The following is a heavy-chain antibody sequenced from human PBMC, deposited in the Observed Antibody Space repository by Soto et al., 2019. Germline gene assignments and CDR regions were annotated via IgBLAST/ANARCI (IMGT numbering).Heavy chain of an antibody. J-gene: IGHJ6*02. D-gene: IGHD3-16*01. Sequence: QVQLVQSGAEVKKPGASVKVSCKASGYTFTSYGLSWVRQAPGQGLEWMGWTNGYTGNTNYAQKFQGRVTMTTDTCTNAAYLDLCALISEGRGVEYWALSWVTEKGVIDVWCQGTTVTVSS. CDR2: TNGYTGNT. CDR1: GYTFTSYG. V-gene: IGHV1-18*01. CDR3: ALSWVTEKGVIDV.